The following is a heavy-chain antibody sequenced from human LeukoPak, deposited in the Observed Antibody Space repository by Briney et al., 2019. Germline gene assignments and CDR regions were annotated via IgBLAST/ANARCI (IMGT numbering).Heavy chain of an antibody. CDR2: IYYSGST. J-gene: IGHJ5*02. D-gene: IGHD3-16*02. Sequence: SETLSLTCTVSGGSISSGDYYWSWIRQPPGKGLEWIGYIYYSGSTYYNPSLKSRVTISVDTSKNQFSLQLSSVTAADTAVYYCARSPAPTGYPSGWFDPWGQGTLVTVSS. V-gene: IGHV4-30-4*01. CDR1: GGSISSGDYY. CDR3: ARSPAPTGYPSGWFDP.